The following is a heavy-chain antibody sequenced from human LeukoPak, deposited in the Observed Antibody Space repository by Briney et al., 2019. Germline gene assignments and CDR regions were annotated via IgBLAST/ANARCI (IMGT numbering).Heavy chain of an antibody. V-gene: IGHV3-49*03. CDR2: ISGGTT. CDR1: GFTFGDYL. J-gene: IGHJ4*02. CDR3: SRGSGWLSVY. D-gene: IGHD6-19*01. Sequence: GGSLRLSCTASGFTFGDYLMSWFRQAPGKGLEWIGFISGGTTEYAASVKGRFTISRDDSTSIAYLQMNSLTTEDTAVYYCSRGSGWLSVYWGQGTLVNVSS.